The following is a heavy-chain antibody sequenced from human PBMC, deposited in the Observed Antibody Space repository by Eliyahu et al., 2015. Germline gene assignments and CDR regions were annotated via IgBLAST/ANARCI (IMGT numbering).Heavy chain of an antibody. V-gene: IGHV3-9*01. Sequence: VQLVESGGGLVQPGXSLRLSXXASGFXFXDYAMHXVRHAPGKGVVWVSGISWNSGSIGYADSVKGRFTISRDNAKNSLYLQMNSLRAEDTALYYCAKGRYGRMGFDYWGQGTLVTVSS. D-gene: IGHD4-23*01. CDR3: AKGRYGRMGFDY. CDR1: GFXFXDYA. CDR2: ISWNSGSI. J-gene: IGHJ4*02.